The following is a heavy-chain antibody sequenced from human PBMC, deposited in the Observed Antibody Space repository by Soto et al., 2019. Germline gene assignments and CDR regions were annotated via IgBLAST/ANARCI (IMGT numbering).Heavy chain of an antibody. CDR2: ISYDGSNK. J-gene: IGHJ6*02. CDR1: GFPLEKYG. D-gene: IGHD2-2*01. CDR3: PKYKQVPAATLYYYYGMDV. Sequence: PGGSLRLSCAVSGFPLEKYGMNWVRQAPGKGLEWVAVISYDGSNKYYADSVKGRFTISRDNSKKTLYLQMNSLRAEDTAVYYYPKYKQVPAATLYYYYGMDVWGQGTTVTVSS. V-gene: IGHV3-30*18.